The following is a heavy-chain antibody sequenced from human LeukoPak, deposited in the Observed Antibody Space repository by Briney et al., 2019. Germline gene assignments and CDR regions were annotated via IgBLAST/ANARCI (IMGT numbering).Heavy chain of an antibody. CDR1: GFTFNRCW. V-gene: IGHV3-7*01. D-gene: IGHD2-21*02. Sequence: GGSLRLSCVVSGFTFNRCWMNWVRQAPGKGLEWVAHINPDGRDTYYVDSVKGRFTISRDNSQNSMYLQMNSLRVEDTAVYYCTSWGDTTAEYFQRWGQGTLVTVSS. CDR2: INPDGRDT. CDR3: TSWGDTTAEYFQR. J-gene: IGHJ1*01.